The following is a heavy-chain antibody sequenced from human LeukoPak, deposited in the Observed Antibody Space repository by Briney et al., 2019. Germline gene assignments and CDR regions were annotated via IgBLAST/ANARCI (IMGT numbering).Heavy chain of an antibody. CDR1: GGSISSGGYY. CDR3: ARGREFVVVPAAMDKYGMDV. V-gene: IGHV4-31*03. J-gene: IGHJ6*02. D-gene: IGHD2-2*01. Sequence: SETLSLTCTVSGGSISSGGYYWSWIRQHPGKGLEWIGYIYYSGSTYYNPSLKSRVTISVDTSKNQFSLKLSSVTAADTAVYYCARGREFVVVPAAMDKYGMDVWGQGTTVTVSS. CDR2: IYYSGST.